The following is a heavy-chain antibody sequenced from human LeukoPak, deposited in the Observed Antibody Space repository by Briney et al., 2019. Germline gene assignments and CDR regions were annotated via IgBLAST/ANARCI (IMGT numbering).Heavy chain of an antibody. CDR1: GFTFSSYW. CDR3: AKDLDYGSGSYSGY. Sequence: PGGSLRLSCAASGFTFSSYWMHWVRQAPGRGLEGGAVISYDGSNKYYADSVEGRFTISRDNSKNTLYLQMNSLRAEDTAVYYCAKDLDYGSGSYSGYWGQGTLVTVSS. CDR2: ISYDGSNK. D-gene: IGHD3-10*01. V-gene: IGHV3-30*18. J-gene: IGHJ4*02.